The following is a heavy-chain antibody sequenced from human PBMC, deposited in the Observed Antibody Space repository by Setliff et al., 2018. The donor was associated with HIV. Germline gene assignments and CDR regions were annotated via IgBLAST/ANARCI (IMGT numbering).Heavy chain of an antibody. J-gene: IGHJ4*02. D-gene: IGHD6-19*01. CDR3: WSGYTSGR. Sequence: GGSLRLSCAASGFTFWSHSMLWVRQAPGKGLQWVAYISRGGDSIFYEDSVKGRFTISRDNAKSSLYLQMDSLRVEDTSVYYCWSGYTSGRWGQGTLVTVSS. CDR1: GFTFWSHS. V-gene: IGHV3-48*04. CDR2: ISRGGDSI.